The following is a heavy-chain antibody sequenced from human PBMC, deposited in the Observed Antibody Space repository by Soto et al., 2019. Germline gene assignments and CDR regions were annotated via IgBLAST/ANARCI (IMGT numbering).Heavy chain of an antibody. J-gene: IGHJ3*02. CDR1: GYTFTDYY. V-gene: IGHV1-2*04. CDR3: ARPEEIAVAGHSFDI. Sequence: QVQLVQSGAEVKKPGASVKLSCKASGYTFTDYYIHWVRLVPGQGLEWLGWVNTETGGTNYAQKHRGWVTVTRDMSISTAYMELSSLTSDDTAIYYCARPEEIAVAGHSFDIWGQGTMVTVSS. CDR2: VNTETGGT. D-gene: IGHD6-19*01.